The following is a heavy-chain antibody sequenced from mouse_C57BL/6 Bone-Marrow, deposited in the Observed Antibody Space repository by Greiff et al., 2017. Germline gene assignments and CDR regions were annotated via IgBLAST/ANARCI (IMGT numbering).Heavy chain of an antibody. Sequence: QVQLQQSGAELVKPGASVKLSCKASGYTFTSYWMHWVKQRPGQGLEWIGMIHPNSGSTNYNEKFKSKATLTVDKSSSTAYMQLSSLTSEDSAVYYCARSGTTVVANYYAMDYWGQGTSVTVSS. V-gene: IGHV1-64*01. D-gene: IGHD1-1*01. CDR2: IHPNSGST. J-gene: IGHJ4*01. CDR3: ARSGTTVVANYYAMDY. CDR1: GYTFTSYW.